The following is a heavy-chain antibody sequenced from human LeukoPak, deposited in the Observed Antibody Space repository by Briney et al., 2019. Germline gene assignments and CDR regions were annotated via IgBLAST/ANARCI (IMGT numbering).Heavy chain of an antibody. D-gene: IGHD6-13*01. CDR2: IIPIFGTA. CDR1: GGTFSSYA. J-gene: IGHJ3*02. V-gene: IGHV1-69*06. CDR3: ASPYSSSWNDAFDI. Sequence: SVKVSCKASGGTFSSYAISWVRQAPGQGLEWMGGIIPIFGTANYAQKFQGRVTITADKSTSTAYMELSSLRSEDTAVYYCASPYSSSWNDAFDIWGQGTMVTVSS.